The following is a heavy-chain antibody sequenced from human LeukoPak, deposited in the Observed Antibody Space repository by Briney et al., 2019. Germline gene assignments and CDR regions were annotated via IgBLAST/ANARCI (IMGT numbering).Heavy chain of an antibody. CDR3: AKDFGSRRLYYYYYYGMDV. CDR1: GFTFSSYG. Sequence: GRSLRLSCAASGFTFSSYGMHWVRQAPGKGLEWVAVISYDGSNKYYADSVKGRFTISRDNSKNTLYLQMNSLRAEDTAVYYCAKDFGSRRLYYYYYYGMDVWGQGTTVTVSS. CDR2: ISYDGSNK. V-gene: IGHV3-30*18. J-gene: IGHJ6*02. D-gene: IGHD3-16*01.